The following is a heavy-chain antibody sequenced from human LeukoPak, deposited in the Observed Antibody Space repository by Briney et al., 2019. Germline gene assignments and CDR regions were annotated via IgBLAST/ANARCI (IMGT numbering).Heavy chain of an antibody. J-gene: IGHJ5*02. CDR3: ARDRAATEVWVELDP. Sequence: GGSLRLSCAASGFTVSAYHMNWFRQAPGRGLEWVSLLYSDGTTYYSDSVKGRFTISRDNSKNTLLLQMNSLRAEDTAVYYCARDRAATEVWVELDPWGQGTLVTVSS. V-gene: IGHV3-66*02. CDR2: LYSDGTT. D-gene: IGHD1-26*01. CDR1: GFTVSAYH.